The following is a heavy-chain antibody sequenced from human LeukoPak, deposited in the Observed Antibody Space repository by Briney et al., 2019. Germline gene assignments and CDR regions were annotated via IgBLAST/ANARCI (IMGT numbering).Heavy chain of an antibody. Sequence: GGSLRLSCAASGFTLSTYSMNWVRQAPGKGLEWVSSISSSSSYIYYADSVKGRFTISRDNAKNSLYLQMNSLRAEDTAVYYCARVELVTPFDYWGQGTLVTVSS. CDR1: GFTLSTYS. V-gene: IGHV3-21*01. D-gene: IGHD6-13*01. CDR3: ARVELVTPFDY. J-gene: IGHJ4*02. CDR2: ISSSSSYI.